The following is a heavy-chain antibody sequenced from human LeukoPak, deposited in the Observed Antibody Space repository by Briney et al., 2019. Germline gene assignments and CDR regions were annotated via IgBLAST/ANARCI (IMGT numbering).Heavy chain of an antibody. D-gene: IGHD1-7*01. CDR2: ISGSGAST. Sequence: GGSLRLSCAGSGFTFSNYAMSWVRQAPGKGLEWVSGISGSGASTYYAASVKGRFPISRDNARKTLYLHMSNVRPEDTAVYYCARDGLPVPGTSPFDLWGRGTPVTVSS. CDR1: GFTFSNYA. CDR3: ARDGLPVPGTSPFDL. J-gene: IGHJ2*01. V-gene: IGHV3-23*01.